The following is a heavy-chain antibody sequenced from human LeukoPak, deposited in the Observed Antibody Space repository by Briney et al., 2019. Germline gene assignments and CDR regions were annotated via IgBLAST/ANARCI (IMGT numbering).Heavy chain of an antibody. D-gene: IGHD6-6*01. V-gene: IGHV3-66*01. Sequence: GGSLRLSCAASGFTVSNNYMRWVRQAPGKGLEWVSLIYSGGSTYYADSVKGRFIISRDNSKNTLYLQMNSLRAEDTAVYYCAKSPSHWYFDLWGRGTLVTVSS. CDR2: IYSGGST. CDR1: GFTVSNNY. CDR3: AKSPSHWYFDL. J-gene: IGHJ2*01.